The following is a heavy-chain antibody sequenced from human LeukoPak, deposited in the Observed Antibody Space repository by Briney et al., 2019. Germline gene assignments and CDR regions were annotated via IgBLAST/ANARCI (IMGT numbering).Heavy chain of an antibody. CDR3: ARHDSFIPY. CDR1: GFTLNYYA. Sequence: GGSLRLSCAASGFTLNYYATGGVRQAPGKGLEWVSGISDSGGSTYYTDSVKGRFTISRDNSKNTVYLQMNNLRAEDTAVYFCARHDSFIPYWGQGSLVTVSS. V-gene: IGHV3-23*01. CDR2: ISDSGGST. D-gene: IGHD5-18*01. J-gene: IGHJ4*02.